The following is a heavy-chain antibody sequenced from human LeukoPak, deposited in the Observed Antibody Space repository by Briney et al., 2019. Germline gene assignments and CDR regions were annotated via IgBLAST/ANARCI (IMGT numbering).Heavy chain of an antibody. CDR1: GFTFSSDS. V-gene: IGHV3-74*01. Sequence: RGSLRLSCAASGFTFSSDSTHWVRHAPGKGLGWVSRINSDGSNPNSAATVKGRFTISRDNAQDTLYLQMSSLRAEDTALYYCARQSHCDNYFDYWGQGTLVTVSS. D-gene: IGHD3-22*01. J-gene: IGHJ4*02. CDR3: ARQSHCDNYFDY. CDR2: INSDGSNP.